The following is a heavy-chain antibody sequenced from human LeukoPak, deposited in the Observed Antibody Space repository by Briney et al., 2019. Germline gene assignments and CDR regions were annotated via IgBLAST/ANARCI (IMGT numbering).Heavy chain of an antibody. J-gene: IGHJ4*02. V-gene: IGHV4-4*02. D-gene: IGHD2-15*01. CDR3: ARAGGYCGRISCPYYFDY. CDR2: IYHSGST. CDR1: GGSISSSNW. Sequence: SETLSLTCAVSGGSISSSNWWSWVRQPPGKGLEWIGEIYHSGSTNYNPSLKSRVTISVDKSKNQFSLKLSCVTAADTAVYYCARAGGYCGRISCPYYFDYWGQGSLVAVSS.